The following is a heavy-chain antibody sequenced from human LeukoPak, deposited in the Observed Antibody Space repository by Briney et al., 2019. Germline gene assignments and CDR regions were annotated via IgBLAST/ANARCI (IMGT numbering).Heavy chain of an antibody. CDR2: IYPGDSDT. CDR3: ARGPNYYGSGSLAPFSDY. Sequence: GESLKISCKGSGYSFTSYWIGWVRQMPGKGLEWMGIIYPGDSDTRYSPSFQGQVTISADKSISTAYLQWSSLKASDTAMYYCARGPNYYGSGSLAPFSDYWGQGTLVTVSS. J-gene: IGHJ4*02. CDR1: GYSFTSYW. V-gene: IGHV5-51*01. D-gene: IGHD3-10*01.